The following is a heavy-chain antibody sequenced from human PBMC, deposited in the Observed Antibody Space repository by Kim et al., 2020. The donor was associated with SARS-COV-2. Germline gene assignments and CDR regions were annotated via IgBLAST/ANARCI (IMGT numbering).Heavy chain of an antibody. D-gene: IGHD6-13*01. CDR3: ASISAAGTWYFDY. CDR1: GFTFSSYS. Sequence: GGSLRLSCAASGFTFSSYSMNWVRQAPGKGLEWVSYISSSSSTIYYADSVKGRFTISRDNAKNSLYLQMNSLRDEDTAVYYCASISAAGTWYFDYWGQGTLVTVSS. J-gene: IGHJ4*02. CDR2: ISSSSSTI. V-gene: IGHV3-48*02.